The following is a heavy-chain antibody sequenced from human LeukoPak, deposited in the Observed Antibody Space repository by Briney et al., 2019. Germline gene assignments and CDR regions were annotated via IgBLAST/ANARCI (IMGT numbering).Heavy chain of an antibody. J-gene: IGHJ3*02. CDR3: ARDHHRRLYDSQARDTFDI. Sequence: GGSLRLSCAASGFTFSSYNMNWVRQAPGKGLEWVSSISTTSDYIYYADSVKGRFTISRDNAKNSLYLQMNSLRAEDTAVYYCARDHHRRLYDSQARDTFDIWGQGTMVTVSS. CDR2: ISTTSDYI. V-gene: IGHV3-21*01. D-gene: IGHD3-22*01. CDR1: GFTFSSYN.